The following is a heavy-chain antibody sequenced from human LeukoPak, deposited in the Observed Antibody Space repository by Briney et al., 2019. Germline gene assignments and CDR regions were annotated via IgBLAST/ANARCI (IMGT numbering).Heavy chain of an antibody. CDR1: GGSISSSNW. D-gene: IGHD3-9*01. V-gene: IGHV4-4*02. CDR3: ARGDATGYPDY. Sequence: PSETLSLTCAVSGGSISSSNWWSWVRQSPGKGLEWIGKIYQSGRTNYKPSLKSRVTISVDKSKNQLSLKLISVTAADTAVYYCARGDATGYPDYWGQGTLVTVSS. J-gene: IGHJ4*02. CDR2: IYQSGRT.